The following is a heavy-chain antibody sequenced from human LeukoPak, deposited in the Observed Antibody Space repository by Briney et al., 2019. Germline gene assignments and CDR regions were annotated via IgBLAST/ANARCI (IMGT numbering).Heavy chain of an antibody. J-gene: IGHJ3*02. Sequence: SGGSLRLSCVASKFAFSSYAMSWVRQAPGKGLEWVSAISGGGGNTYYADSVKGRFTISRDNSKNTLYLQMNSLRAEDTAVYYCGKNRYSGSLSPFDIWGQGTMVTVSS. CDR2: ISGGGGNT. CDR3: GKNRYSGSLSPFDI. CDR1: KFAFSSYA. D-gene: IGHD1-26*01. V-gene: IGHV3-23*01.